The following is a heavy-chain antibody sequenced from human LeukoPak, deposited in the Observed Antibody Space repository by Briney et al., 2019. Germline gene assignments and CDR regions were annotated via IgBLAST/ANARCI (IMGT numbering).Heavy chain of an antibody. Sequence: SETLSLTCTASGGTISSFYLSWIRQPPGKGLEWIGYIYYSGSTNYNPSLKSRVTISVDTSKNQFSLKLSSVTAADTAVYYCARAYYFDYWGQGTLVTVSS. CDR2: IYYSGST. CDR3: ARAYYFDY. J-gene: IGHJ4*02. CDR1: GGTISSFY. V-gene: IGHV4-59*01.